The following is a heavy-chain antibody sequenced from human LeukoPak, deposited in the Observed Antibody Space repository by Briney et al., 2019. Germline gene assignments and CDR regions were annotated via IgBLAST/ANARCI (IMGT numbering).Heavy chain of an antibody. J-gene: IGHJ4*02. V-gene: IGHV4-31*03. Sequence: PSETLSLTCTVSGGSISSGGYYWTWIRQHPGKGLEWIGYIYYSGSTYYNPSLKSRVTISVDTSKNQFSLKLSSVTAADTAVYYCARDDVGSGFDYWGREPWSPSPQ. CDR1: GGSISSGGYY. CDR2: IYYSGST. CDR3: ARDDVGSGFDY. D-gene: IGHD1-26*01.